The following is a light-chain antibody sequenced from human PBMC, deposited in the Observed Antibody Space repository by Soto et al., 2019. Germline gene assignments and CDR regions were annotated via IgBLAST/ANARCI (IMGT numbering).Light chain of an antibody. CDR3: QPYNNWPLT. CDR1: QSVSSSY. CDR2: GAS. Sequence: EIVLTQSPATLSLSPGERATLSCGASQSVSSSYLAWYQQKPGLAPRLLIYGASSRATGIPARFSGSGSGTEFTLTINSLQSEDFAVYYCQPYNNWPLTFGEGTKVDIK. J-gene: IGKJ4*02. V-gene: IGKV3D-15*01.